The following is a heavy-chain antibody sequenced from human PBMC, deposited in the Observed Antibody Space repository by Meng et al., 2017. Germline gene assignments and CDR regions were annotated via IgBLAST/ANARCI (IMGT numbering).Heavy chain of an antibody. V-gene: IGHV3-9*01. J-gene: IGHJ3*02. CDR2: ISWNSGSI. CDR1: GFTFDEYA. CDR3: AKDDAFDI. Sequence: SLKISCAASGFTFDEYAMHWVRQAPGKGLEWVSGISWNSGSIGYADSVKGRFTISRDKAKNSLYLQMNSLRAEDTALYYCAKDDAFDIWGQGTMVTVSS.